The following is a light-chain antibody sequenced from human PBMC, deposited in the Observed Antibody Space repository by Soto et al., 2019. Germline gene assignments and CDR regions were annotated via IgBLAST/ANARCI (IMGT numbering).Light chain of an antibody. CDR3: CSYAGTRTSWV. V-gene: IGLV2-23*01. CDR2: EGT. Sequence: QSALTQPASVSGFLGKSITMSCTGSSSDVGTFNLVSWFQQHPGKAPKLLIFEGTKRPSGVSDRFSGSKSGNTASLTISGLQAEDEADYHCCSYAGTRTSWVFGTGTKLTVL. CDR1: SSDVGTFNL. J-gene: IGLJ1*01.